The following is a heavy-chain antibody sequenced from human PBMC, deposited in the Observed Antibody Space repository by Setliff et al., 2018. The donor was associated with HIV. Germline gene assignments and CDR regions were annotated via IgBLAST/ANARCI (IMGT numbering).Heavy chain of an antibody. CDR1: GFTFSSYE. CDR3: ARVGYCSSTSCYDY. CDR2: ISNIGSTI. J-gene: IGHJ4*02. D-gene: IGHD2-2*01. V-gene: IGHV3-48*03. Sequence: GGSLRLSCAASGFTFSSYEMNWVRQAPGKGLEWVSYISNIGSTIYYADSVKGRFTVSRDNAKNSLYLQMNSLRAEDTAVYYCARVGYCSSTSCYDYWGQGTLVTVSS.